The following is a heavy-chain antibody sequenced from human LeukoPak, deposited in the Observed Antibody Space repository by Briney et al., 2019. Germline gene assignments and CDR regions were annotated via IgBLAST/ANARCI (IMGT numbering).Heavy chain of an antibody. J-gene: IGHJ3*02. CDR1: GYTFTSYD. CDR3: ARGILSSGAFDI. D-gene: IGHD2-21*01. Sequence: ASVKVSCEASGYTFTSYDINWVRQATGQGLEWMGWMNPNSGNTGYAQKFQGRVTMTRNTSISTAYMELSSLRSEDTAVYYCARGILSSGAFDIWGQGTMVTVSS. V-gene: IGHV1-8*01. CDR2: MNPNSGNT.